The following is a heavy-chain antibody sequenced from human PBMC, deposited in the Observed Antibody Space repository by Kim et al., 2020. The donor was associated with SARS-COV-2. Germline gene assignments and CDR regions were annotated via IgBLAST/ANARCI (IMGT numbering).Heavy chain of an antibody. CDR2: ISSSSSYI. V-gene: IGHV3-21*01. CDR1: GFTVSSNN. J-gene: IGHJ4*02. CDR3: TFARTGIAYCCFFY. D-gene: IGHD2-15*01. Sequence: GGSLRLSCAASGFTVSSNNMSWVRQAPGKGLEWVSSISSSSSYIYYADSVKGRSTISKDTNNTSLYQLINSLRADEAAFYYCTFARTGIAYCCFFYWWQG.